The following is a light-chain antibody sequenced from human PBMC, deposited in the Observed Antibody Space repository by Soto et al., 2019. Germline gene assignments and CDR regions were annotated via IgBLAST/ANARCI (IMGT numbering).Light chain of an antibody. Sequence: IVLTQSPGTLSLSPGERATLSCRASQSVSNNYLAWYQQKPGQAPRRLIYGASSRATGIPDRFSGSGSGTEFTLTISSLQSEDFAVYYCQQYGSSPRTFGQGTKVDIK. J-gene: IGKJ1*01. CDR3: QQYGSSPRT. CDR1: QSVSNNY. V-gene: IGKV3-20*01. CDR2: GAS.